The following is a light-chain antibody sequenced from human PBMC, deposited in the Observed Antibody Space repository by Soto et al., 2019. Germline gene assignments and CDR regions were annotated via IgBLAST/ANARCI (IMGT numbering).Light chain of an antibody. V-gene: IGKV1-39*01. CDR1: QSISTH. CDR2: GAS. J-gene: IGKJ1*01. CDR3: QQGYSSPRT. Sequence: DIQMTQSPSSLSASVGDRVTITCRASQSISTHLSWYLQKPGKAPRLLMYGASLLQSGVPSRFSGSGSGTDFTLTIGSLQPEDFATYYCQQGYSSPRTFGQGTRVDI.